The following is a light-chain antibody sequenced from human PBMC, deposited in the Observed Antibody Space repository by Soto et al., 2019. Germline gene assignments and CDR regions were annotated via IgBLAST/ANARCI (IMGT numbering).Light chain of an antibody. CDR3: QQYGRSFT. CDR2: GAS. Sequence: EIVLTQSPGTLSLSPGERATLSCRASQSVSSNYLAWYQQKPGQAPRLLIYGASSRATGIPDRFSGSGSGTDFTLTISRLEPEDLAVYYCQQYGRSFTFGGGTKVEIK. V-gene: IGKV3-20*01. CDR1: QSVSSNY. J-gene: IGKJ4*01.